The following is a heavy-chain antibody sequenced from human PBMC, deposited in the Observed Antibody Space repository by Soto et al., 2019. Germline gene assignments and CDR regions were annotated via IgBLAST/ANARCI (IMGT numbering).Heavy chain of an antibody. D-gene: IGHD2-2*01. CDR2: IWYDGNIK. V-gene: IGHV3-33*06. Sequence: GGSLRLSCAASGFTFRSYGMHWVRQAPGKELEWVAVIWYDGNIKYYADSEKGRFTISRDNSKNTLYLQMNSLRAEDTAVYYCAKDRSRYCTSSTCHGALDSWGQGTLVTVSS. CDR1: GFTFRSYG. J-gene: IGHJ4*02. CDR3: AKDRSRYCTSSTCHGALDS.